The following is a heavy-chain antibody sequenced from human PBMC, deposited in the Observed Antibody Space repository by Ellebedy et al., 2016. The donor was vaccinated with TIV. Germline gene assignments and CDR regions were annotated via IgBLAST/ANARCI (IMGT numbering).Heavy chain of an antibody. V-gene: IGHV3-7*01. CDR3: AREPAYSAFDI. CDR1: GFSFSSYW. CDR2: IKEDGSVT. Sequence: PGGSLRLSCAASGFSFSSYWMTLVRQAPGRGLEFVANIKEDGSVTNYVDSVKGRFTISRDNAKNSVYLQMNGLRAEDTAVYYCAREPAYSAFDIWGQGTMVTVSS. J-gene: IGHJ3*02. D-gene: IGHD2-15*01.